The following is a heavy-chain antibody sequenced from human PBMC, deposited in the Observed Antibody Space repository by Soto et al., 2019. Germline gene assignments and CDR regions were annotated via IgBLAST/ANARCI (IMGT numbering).Heavy chain of an antibody. Sequence: ESVGGVVPPGRSLRLSCAASGFTFSDYAMHWVRQAPGKGLEWVAIISYDGSNQYYADSVKGRFTISRDTFKNTLYLQMSSLRADDTAVYYCAKALGELSPESFDYWGQGILVTVSS. V-gene: IGHV3-30*18. CDR1: GFTFSDYA. J-gene: IGHJ4*02. CDR3: AKALGELSPESFDY. D-gene: IGHD3-16*02. CDR2: ISYDGSNQ.